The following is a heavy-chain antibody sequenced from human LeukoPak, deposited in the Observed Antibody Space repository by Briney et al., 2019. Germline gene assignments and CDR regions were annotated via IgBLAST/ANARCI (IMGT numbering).Heavy chain of an antibody. CDR1: GFTFSSYS. Sequence: GGSLRLSCAASGFTFSSYSMNWVRHAPGKGLEWVSSISRSSRYIYYADSVKGRFSISRENAKNSLYLQVNSLRAEDTAVYYCARGNFDPDSSCYIFWGARYYYFDYWGQGTLVTVSS. D-gene: IGHD3-22*01. CDR2: ISRSSRYI. CDR3: ARGNFDPDSSCYIFWGARYYYFDY. J-gene: IGHJ4*02. V-gene: IGHV3-21*01.